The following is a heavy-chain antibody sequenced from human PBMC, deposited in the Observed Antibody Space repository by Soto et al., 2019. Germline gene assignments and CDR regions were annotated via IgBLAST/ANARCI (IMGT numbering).Heavy chain of an antibody. CDR3: ASGVTMIVVVTGPLFDY. J-gene: IGHJ4*02. Sequence: ASVKVSCKASGYTFTGYYMHWVRQAPGQGLEWMGWINPNSGGTNYAQKFQGRVTMTRDTSISTAYMELSRLRSDDTAVYYCASGVTMIVVVTGPLFDYWGQGTLVTVSS. D-gene: IGHD3-22*01. V-gene: IGHV1-2*02. CDR1: GYTFTGYY. CDR2: INPNSGGT.